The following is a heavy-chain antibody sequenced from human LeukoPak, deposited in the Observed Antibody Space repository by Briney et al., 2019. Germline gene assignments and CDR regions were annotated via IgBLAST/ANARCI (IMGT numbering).Heavy chain of an antibody. Sequence: RASVKVSCKASGGTFSSYAISWVRQAPGQGLEWMGGIIPIFGTANYAQKFQGRVTITTDESTSTAYMELSSLRSEDTAVYYCARRRITMIVVDGFDPWGQGTLVTVSS. CDR1: GGTFSSYA. D-gene: IGHD3-22*01. V-gene: IGHV1-69*05. J-gene: IGHJ5*02. CDR2: IIPIFGTA. CDR3: ARRRITMIVVDGFDP.